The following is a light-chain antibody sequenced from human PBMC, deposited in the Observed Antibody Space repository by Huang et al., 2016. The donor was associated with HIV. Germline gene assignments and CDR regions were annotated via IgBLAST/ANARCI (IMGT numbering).Light chain of an antibody. CDR3: QQSYSTPLT. CDR2: AAS. Sequence: DIQMTQSPSSLSASVGDRVTITCRASQSISSYLNWYQQKPGKAPKLLIYAASSLQSGVPTRVSGSGSGTDFTLTIISLQPEDVATYYCQQSYSTPLTFGGGTKVEIK. V-gene: IGKV1-39*01. J-gene: IGKJ4*01. CDR1: QSISSY.